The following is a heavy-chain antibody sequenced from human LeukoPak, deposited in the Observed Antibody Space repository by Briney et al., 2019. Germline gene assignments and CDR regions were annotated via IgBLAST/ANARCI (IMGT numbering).Heavy chain of an antibody. CDR3: ARGGDDSSGYYSWFASY. CDR1: GYTFTSYD. V-gene: IGHV1-8*01. Sequence: ASVTVSCKASGYTFTSYDINWVRQATGQGLEWMGWMNPNSGNTGYAQKFQGRVTMTRNTSISTAYMELSSLRSEDTAVYYCARGGDDSSGYYSWFASYWGQGTLVTVSS. D-gene: IGHD3-22*01. CDR2: MNPNSGNT. J-gene: IGHJ4*02.